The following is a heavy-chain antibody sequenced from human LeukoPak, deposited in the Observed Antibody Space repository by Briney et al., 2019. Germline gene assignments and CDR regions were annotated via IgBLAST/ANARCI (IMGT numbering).Heavy chain of an antibody. CDR1: GGSISSYY. CDR2: IFYSGST. J-gene: IGHJ5*02. CDR3: ARHGVDDYGDYRGWFDP. Sequence: SETLCLTCTVSGGSISSYYWSWIRQPPGKGLEWIGFIFYSGSTNSNPSLKSRVTISVDTSKNQFSLKLSSVTAADTAVYYCARHGVDDYGDYRGWFDPWGQGTLVTVFS. V-gene: IGHV4-59*08. D-gene: IGHD4-17*01.